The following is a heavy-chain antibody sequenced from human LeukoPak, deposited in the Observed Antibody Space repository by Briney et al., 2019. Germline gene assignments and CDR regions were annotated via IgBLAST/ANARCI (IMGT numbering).Heavy chain of an antibody. CDR2: FDPEDGET. V-gene: IGHV1-24*01. J-gene: IGHJ6*02. D-gene: IGHD2-21*02. CDR1: GYTLTELS. Sequence: GSVKVSCKVSGYTLTELSMHWVRQAPGKGLEWMGGFDPEDGETIYAQKFQGRVTMTEDTSTDTAYMELSSLRSEDTAVYYCATTSIVVVTADFYYYYGMDVWGQGTTVTVSS. CDR3: ATTSIVVVTADFYYYYGMDV.